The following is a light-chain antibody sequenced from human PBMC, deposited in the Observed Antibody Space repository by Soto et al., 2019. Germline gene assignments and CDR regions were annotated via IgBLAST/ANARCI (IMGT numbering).Light chain of an antibody. CDR2: EVS. CDR1: SSDVGSHNL. J-gene: IGLJ7*01. Sequence: QSVLTQPASVSGSPGQSITISCTGTSSDVGSHNLVSWYQQPPGQAPKLMIYEVSKRPLGVSARCSASKSGNTASLTISGIQAEDEADYSCCSYGGSRAVFGGGTQLTVL. V-gene: IGLV2-23*02. CDR3: CSYGGSRAV.